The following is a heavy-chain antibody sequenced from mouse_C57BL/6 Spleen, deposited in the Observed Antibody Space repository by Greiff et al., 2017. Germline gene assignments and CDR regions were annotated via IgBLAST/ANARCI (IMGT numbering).Heavy chain of an antibody. CDR1: GYSITSGYD. Sequence: EVKLVESGPGMVKPSQSLSLTCPVTGYSITSGYDWHWIRHFPGNKLEWMGYISYSGSTNYNPSLKSRISITHDTSKNHFFLKLNSVTTEDTATYYCARGDYYGSSFFDYWGQGTTLTVSS. CDR3: ARGDYYGSSFFDY. CDR2: ISYSGST. V-gene: IGHV3-1*01. J-gene: IGHJ2*01. D-gene: IGHD1-1*01.